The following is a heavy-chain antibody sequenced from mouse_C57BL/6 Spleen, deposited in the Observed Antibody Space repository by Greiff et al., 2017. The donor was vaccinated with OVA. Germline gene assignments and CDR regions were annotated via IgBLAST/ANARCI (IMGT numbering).Heavy chain of an antibody. D-gene: IGHD2-3*01. V-gene: IGHV2-4*01. CDR1: GFSLTSYG. Sequence: VKLQESGPGLVQPSQSLSITCTVSGFSLTSYGVHWVRQPPGKGLEWLGVIWSGGSTDYNAAFISRLSISKDNSKSQVFFKMNSLQADDTAIYYCAKMVTTEGWYFDVWGTGTTVTVSS. CDR2: IWSGGST. J-gene: IGHJ1*03. CDR3: AKMVTTEGWYFDV.